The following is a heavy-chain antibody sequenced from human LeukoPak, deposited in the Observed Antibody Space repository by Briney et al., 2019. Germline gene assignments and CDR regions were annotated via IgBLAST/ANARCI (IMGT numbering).Heavy chain of an antibody. J-gene: IGHJ4*02. CDR1: GDSFSSVTDY. V-gene: IGHV4-39*07. CDR2: GDYSGGT. CDR3: AGERGEEYSSGWYKRNYFDN. Sequence: SETLSLTCTVSGDSFSSVTDYWAWIRQPPGKGLEWIASGDYSGGTYYNPSLESRVAISADMSKNQFSLKLSSVTGADTAVYYCAGERGEEYSSGWYKRNYFDNWGQGIRVTVSS. D-gene: IGHD6-19*01.